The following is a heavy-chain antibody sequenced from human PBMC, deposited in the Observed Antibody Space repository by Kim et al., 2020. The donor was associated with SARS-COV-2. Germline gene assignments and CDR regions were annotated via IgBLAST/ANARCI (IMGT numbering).Heavy chain of an antibody. CDR1: GGSFSGYY. CDR2: INHSGST. CDR3: ARIHTTGDYTFDY. J-gene: IGHJ4*02. V-gene: IGHV4-34*01. D-gene: IGHD4-17*01. Sequence: SETLSLTCAVYGGSFSGYYWSWIRQPPGKGLEWIGEINHSGSTNYNPSLKSRVTISVDTSKNQFSLKLSSVTAADTAVYYCARIHTTGDYTFDYWGQGTLVTVSS.